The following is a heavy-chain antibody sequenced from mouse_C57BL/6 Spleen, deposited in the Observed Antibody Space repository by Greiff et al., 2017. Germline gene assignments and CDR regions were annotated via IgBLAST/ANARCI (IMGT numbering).Heavy chain of an antibody. CDR2: IDPSDSYT. V-gene: IGHV1-59*01. D-gene: IGHD2-1*01. CDR1: GYTFTSYW. Sequence: QVQLQQPGAELVRPGTSVKLSCKASGYTFTSYWMHWVKQRPGQGLEWIGVIDPSDSYTNYNQKFKGKATLTVDTSSSTAYVQLSSLTSEDAAVYYCARFYYGNYYAMDYWGQGTSVTVSS. CDR3: ARFYYGNYYAMDY. J-gene: IGHJ4*01.